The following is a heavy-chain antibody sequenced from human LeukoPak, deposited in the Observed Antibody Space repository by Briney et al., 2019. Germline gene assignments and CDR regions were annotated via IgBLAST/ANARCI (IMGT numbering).Heavy chain of an antibody. Sequence: PSETLSLTCTVSGASFSSSNYYWIWIRQPPGKGLEWTGEIYHSGSTNYSPSLKSRVTLSVDKSKNQFSLKLSSVTAADTAVYYCARGTGYSSGCPDYWGQGTLVTVFS. D-gene: IGHD6-19*01. J-gene: IGHJ4*02. CDR3: ARGTGYSSGCPDY. CDR1: GASFSSSNYY. CDR2: IYHSGST. V-gene: IGHV4-39*07.